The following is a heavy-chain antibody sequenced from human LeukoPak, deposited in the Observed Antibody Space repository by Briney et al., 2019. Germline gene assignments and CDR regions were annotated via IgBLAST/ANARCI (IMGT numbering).Heavy chain of an antibody. CDR3: AVHGDYARYFDL. CDR1: GGSFSGYY. J-gene: IGHJ2*01. D-gene: IGHD4-17*01. CDR2: INHSGST. Sequence: SETLSLTCAVYGGSFSGYYWSWIRQPPGKGLEWIGEINHSGSTNYNPSLKSPVTISVDTSKNQVSLKLSSVTAADTAVYYCAVHGDYARYFDLWGRGTLVTVSS. V-gene: IGHV4-34*01.